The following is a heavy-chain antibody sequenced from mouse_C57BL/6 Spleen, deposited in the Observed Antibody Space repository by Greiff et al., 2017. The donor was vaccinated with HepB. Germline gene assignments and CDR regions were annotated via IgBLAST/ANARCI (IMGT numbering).Heavy chain of an antibody. J-gene: IGHJ1*03. CDR3: ARFGSSSYGYFDV. CDR1: GFNIKNTY. Sequence: VQLKESVAELVRPGASVKLSCTASGFNIKNTYMHWVKQRPEQGLEWIGRIDPANGNTKYAPKFQGKATITADTSSNTAYLQLSCLTSEDTAIYYCARFGSSSYGYFDVWGTGTTVTVSS. D-gene: IGHD1-1*01. CDR2: IDPANGNT. V-gene: IGHV14-3*01.